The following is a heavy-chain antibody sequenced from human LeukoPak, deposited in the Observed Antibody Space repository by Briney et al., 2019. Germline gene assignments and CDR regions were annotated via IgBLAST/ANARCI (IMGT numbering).Heavy chain of an antibody. CDR1: GASTSGSGYY. CDR3: AKSGGYGLIDY. CDR2: IYDSGST. V-gene: IGHV4-39*01. Sequence: SETLSLTCTVSGASTSGSGYYWGWIRQPPGKGLEWIGNIYDSGSTYYNASLQSRVTISIDTSKNQFSLRLSSVTAADTAMYYCAKSGGYGLIDYWGQGTLVTVSS. D-gene: IGHD1-26*01. J-gene: IGHJ4*02.